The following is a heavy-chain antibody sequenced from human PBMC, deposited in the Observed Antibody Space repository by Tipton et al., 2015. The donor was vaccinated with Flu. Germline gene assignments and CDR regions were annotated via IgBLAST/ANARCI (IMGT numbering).Heavy chain of an antibody. CDR3: ARGRGYSYGTFDY. CDR1: GFTFSSYG. D-gene: IGHD5-18*01. CDR2: IWYDGSNK. J-gene: IGHJ4*02. Sequence: RSLRLSCAASGFTFSSYGMHWVRQAPGKGLEWVAVIWYDGSNKYYADSVKGRFTISRDNSKNTLYLQMNSLRAEDTAVYYCARGRGYSYGTFDYWGQGTLVTVSS. V-gene: IGHV3-33*08.